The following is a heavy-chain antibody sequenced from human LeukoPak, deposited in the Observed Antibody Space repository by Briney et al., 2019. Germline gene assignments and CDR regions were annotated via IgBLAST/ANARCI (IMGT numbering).Heavy chain of an antibody. Sequence: ASVKVSCKASGYTFTGYYMHWVRQAPGQGLEWMGWINPNSGGTNYAQKFQGRVTMTRDTSISTAYMELSRLRSDDTAVYCCAREWIQLWLPRAGYYFDYWGQGTLVTVSS. CDR1: GYTFTGYY. V-gene: IGHV1-2*02. J-gene: IGHJ4*02. D-gene: IGHD5-18*01. CDR3: AREWIQLWLPRAGYYFDY. CDR2: INPNSGGT.